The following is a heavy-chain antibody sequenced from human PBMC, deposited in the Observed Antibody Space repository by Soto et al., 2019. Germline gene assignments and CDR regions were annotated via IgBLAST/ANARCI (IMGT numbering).Heavy chain of an antibody. V-gene: IGHV1-18*01. CDR2: ISANNGNT. CDR1: GYTFTSYG. J-gene: IGHJ4*02. D-gene: IGHD1-26*01. CDR3: AGDWGSYALDC. Sequence: QVQLLQSGAEVKKPGASVKVSCKASGYTFTSYGISWVRQAPGQGLEWMGWISANNGNTNYAQKLQGRVTMPPDTPTGHSHMGLRSLSTCDHADVTCAGDWGSYALDCWGQATLVAVSS.